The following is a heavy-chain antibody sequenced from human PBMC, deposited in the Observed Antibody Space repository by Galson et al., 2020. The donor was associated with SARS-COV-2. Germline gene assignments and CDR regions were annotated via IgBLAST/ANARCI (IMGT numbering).Heavy chain of an antibody. D-gene: IGHD3-10*01. CDR1: GFTLINYS. Sequence: GESLKISCAASGFTLINYSMNWVRQAPGKGLEWVAYISSSSSTIYYGDSVKGRFTISRDNGKNSLFLQMNSLRDEDTAVYYCARDLSGYYGSGSYYPYFDSWGQGNLVTVSS. CDR3: ARDLSGYYGSGSYYPYFDS. J-gene: IGHJ4*02. V-gene: IGHV3-48*02. CDR2: ISSSSSTI.